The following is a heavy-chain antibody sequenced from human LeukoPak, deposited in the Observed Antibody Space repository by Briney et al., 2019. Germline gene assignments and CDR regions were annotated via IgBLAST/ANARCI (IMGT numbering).Heavy chain of an antibody. CDR1: GFTFSSYA. V-gene: IGHV3-23*01. Sequence: PGGSLRLSCAASGFTFSSYAMSWVRQAPGKGLECVSAISGSGGSTYYADSVKGRFTISRDNSKNTLYLQMNSLRAEDTAVYYCAKEAIGYCSSTSCHGDDYWGQGTLVTVSS. J-gene: IGHJ4*02. D-gene: IGHD2-2*03. CDR2: ISGSGGST. CDR3: AKEAIGYCSSTSCHGDDY.